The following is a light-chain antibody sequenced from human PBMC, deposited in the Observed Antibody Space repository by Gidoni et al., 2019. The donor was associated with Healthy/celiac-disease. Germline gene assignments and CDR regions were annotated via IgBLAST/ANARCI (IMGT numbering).Light chain of an antibody. CDR1: QSISSY. J-gene: IGKJ3*01. Sequence: DIQMTQSPSSLSASVGDRDTITCRASQSISSYLNWYQQKQGKAPKLLIYAASSLQSGVPSRFSGSGSGTDFTLTISSLQPEDFATYYCQQSYSTLTFGPGTKVDIK. CDR3: QQSYSTLT. V-gene: IGKV1-39*01. CDR2: AAS.